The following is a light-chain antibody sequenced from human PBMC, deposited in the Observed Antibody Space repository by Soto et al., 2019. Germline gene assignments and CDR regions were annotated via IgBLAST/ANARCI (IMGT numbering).Light chain of an antibody. CDR3: QHYGTSWT. CDR1: QSVTSTY. CDR2: GAS. V-gene: IGKV3-20*01. Sequence: EIVLTQSPGTLSLSPGERATLSCRASQSVTSTYLAWYQQKPGQAPRLLIYGASNRATAIPDRFSGSGSGTDFTLTITRLEPEDFAVYYCQHYGTSWTFGQGTKVEI. J-gene: IGKJ1*01.